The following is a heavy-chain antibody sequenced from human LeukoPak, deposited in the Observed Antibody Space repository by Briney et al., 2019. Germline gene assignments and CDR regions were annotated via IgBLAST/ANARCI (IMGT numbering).Heavy chain of an antibody. CDR3: AKGAMPTYYYGSGSPLYLYFDL. CDR2: ISWNSGSI. D-gene: IGHD3-10*01. CDR1: GFTFDDYA. V-gene: IGHV3-9*01. Sequence: GGSLRLSCAASGFTFDDYAMHWVRQAPGKGLEWVSGISWNSGSIGYADSVKGRFTISRDNAKNSLYLQMNSLRAEDTALYYCAKGAMPTYYYGSGSPLYLYFDLWGRGTLVTVSS. J-gene: IGHJ2*01.